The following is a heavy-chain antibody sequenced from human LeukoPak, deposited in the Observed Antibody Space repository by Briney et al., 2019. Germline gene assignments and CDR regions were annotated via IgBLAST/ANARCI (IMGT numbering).Heavy chain of an antibody. V-gene: IGHV4-34*01. CDR3: ARGCLWFGELWANWFDP. CDR1: GGSFSGYY. CDR2: INHSGST. J-gene: IGHJ5*02. Sequence: PSETLSLTCAVYGGSFSGYYWSWIRQPPGKGLEWIGEINHSGSTNYNPSLKSRVTISVDTSKNQFSLKLSSVTAADTAVYYCARGCLWFGELWANWFDPWGQGSLLTVSS. D-gene: IGHD3-10*01.